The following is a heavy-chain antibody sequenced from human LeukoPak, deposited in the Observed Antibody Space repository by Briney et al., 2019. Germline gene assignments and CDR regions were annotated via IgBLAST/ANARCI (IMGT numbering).Heavy chain of an antibody. CDR3: VKGEMAMLRGVHAD. J-gene: IGHJ4*02. CDR2: ISKEGLTT. V-gene: IGHV3-64D*09. CDR1: GLPFRTYA. Sequence: GGSLRLSCSASGLPFRTYAMHWVRQAPGKGLEFVSAISKEGLTTYYADSVKGRFTISRDNSRNILSLQMSSLRPDDTAVYYCVKGEMAMLRGVHADWGQGTLVTVSS. D-gene: IGHD3-10*01.